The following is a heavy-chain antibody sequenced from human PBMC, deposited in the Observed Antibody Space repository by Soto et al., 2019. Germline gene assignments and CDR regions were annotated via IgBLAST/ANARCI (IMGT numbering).Heavy chain of an antibody. CDR2: MNPNSGNT. Sequence: ASVKVSCKASGYTFTNYDINWVRQATGQGLEWMGRMNPNSGNTNYVQKFKGRVTITRNKSTSTAYMEVSSLRSEDTAVYYCATSTGGHYSYYMDVWGKGTTVTVSS. J-gene: IGHJ6*03. V-gene: IGHV1-8*01. CDR3: ATSTGGHYSYYMDV. CDR1: GYTFTNYD. D-gene: IGHD2-2*01.